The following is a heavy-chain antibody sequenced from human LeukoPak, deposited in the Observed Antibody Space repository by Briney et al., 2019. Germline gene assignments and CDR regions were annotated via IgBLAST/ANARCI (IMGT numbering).Heavy chain of an antibody. CDR3: TKRQGPMSGNYVYFDP. CDR2: IHSNGYT. V-gene: IGHV4-4*09. CDR1: GGSISGNY. J-gene: IGHJ5*02. Sequence: PSETLSLTCTVSGGSISGNYWSWIRQPPGQGLEWIAYIHSNGYTNYNPSLKSRVTISVGTSNNQFSLKVTSVTAADTAMYYCTKRQGPMSGNYVYFDPWGQGALVTVSS. D-gene: IGHD1-26*01.